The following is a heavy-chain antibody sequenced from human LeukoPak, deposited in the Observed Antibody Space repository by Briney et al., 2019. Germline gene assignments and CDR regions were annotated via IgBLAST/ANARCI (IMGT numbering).Heavy chain of an antibody. CDR3: AGRIFDI. J-gene: IGHJ3*02. V-gene: IGHV3-7*01. Sequence: GGSLRLSCTASEFTFSRYWMSWVRQAPGKGLEWVANIKEDGSEKCYVDSVKGRFTISRDNAKNSLYLQMNSLRAEDTAVYYCAGRIFDIWGQGTMVTVSS. D-gene: IGHD1-26*01. CDR1: EFTFSRYW. CDR2: IKEDGSEK.